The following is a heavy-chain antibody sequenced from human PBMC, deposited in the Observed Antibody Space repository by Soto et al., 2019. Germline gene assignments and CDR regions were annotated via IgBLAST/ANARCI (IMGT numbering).Heavy chain of an antibody. J-gene: IGHJ6*02. CDR3: ARDSLYGSGSFYGMDV. CDR2: IYYSGST. CDR1: GGSISSGGYY. V-gene: IGHV4-31*03. D-gene: IGHD3-10*01. Sequence: SETLSLTCTVSGGSISSGGYYWSWIRQHPGKGLEWIGYIYYSGSTYYNPSLKSRVTISVDTSKNQFSLKLSSVTAADTAVYYCARDSLYGSGSFYGMDVWGQGTTVTVSS.